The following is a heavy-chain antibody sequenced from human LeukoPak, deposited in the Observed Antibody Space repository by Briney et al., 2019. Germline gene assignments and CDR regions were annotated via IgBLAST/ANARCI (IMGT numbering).Heavy chain of an antibody. Sequence: GGSLRLSCAASGFTFSSYAMSWVRQAPGKGLEWVSSITGSSTYIHYADSVKGRFTISRDNAKNSLYLQMNSLRAEDTAVYYCARGFADFVWGSYPSSYWGQGTLVTVSS. CDR1: GFTFSSYA. CDR2: ITGSSTYI. CDR3: ARGFADFVWGSYPSSY. V-gene: IGHV3-21*01. D-gene: IGHD3-16*02. J-gene: IGHJ4*02.